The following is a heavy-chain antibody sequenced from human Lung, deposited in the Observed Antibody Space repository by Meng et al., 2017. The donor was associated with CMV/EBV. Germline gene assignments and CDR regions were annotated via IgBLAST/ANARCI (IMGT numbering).Heavy chain of an antibody. CDR1: GYTFTGYY. CDR3: ARKVFRASDAFDI. CDR2: INSKIGDA. Sequence: ASXXVSXKASGYTFTGYYLHWVRQAPGQGLEWMGWINSKIGDANYTQKFQGRVTVTRDTSISTAYMELKRLTYDDTAVYFCARKVFRASDAFDIWAQGTMVTVSS. J-gene: IGHJ3*02. V-gene: IGHV1-2*02.